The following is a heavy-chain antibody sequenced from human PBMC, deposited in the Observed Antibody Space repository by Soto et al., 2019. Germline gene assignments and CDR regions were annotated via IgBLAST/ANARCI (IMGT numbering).Heavy chain of an antibody. CDR2: ISGSGTYT. D-gene: IGHD2-21*02. CDR3: VRGGSYCGGDCCDY. Sequence: QVQLVESGGGLVKPGGSLRLSCAASGFTFSDYYMSWIRQAPGKGLEWVSYISGSGTYTNYGDSVKGRFTISRDNAKNSLYLQMNSLRAEDTAVYYCVRGGSYCGGDCCDYWGKGTLVTGSS. J-gene: IGHJ4*02. V-gene: IGHV3-11*06. CDR1: GFTFSDYY.